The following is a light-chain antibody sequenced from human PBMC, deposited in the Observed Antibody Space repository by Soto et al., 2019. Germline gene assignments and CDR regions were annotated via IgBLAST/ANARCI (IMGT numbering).Light chain of an antibody. V-gene: IGLV2-14*01. CDR3: SSYTTSTSFIL. Sequence: SALTQPVSVSGSPGQSITISCTGTSSDIGNYDFVSWYQQVPGTAPKAMIYEVSSRPSGVSNRFSGSKSGNTASLTISGLQAEDEAYYYCSSYTTSTSFILFGGGTQLTVL. J-gene: IGLJ2*01. CDR2: EVS. CDR1: SSDIGNYDF.